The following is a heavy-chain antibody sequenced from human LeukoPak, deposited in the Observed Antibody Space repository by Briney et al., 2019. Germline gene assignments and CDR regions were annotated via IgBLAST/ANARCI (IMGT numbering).Heavy chain of an antibody. CDR3: ARDVRVKQQLTIRGSDYFYYMDV. Sequence: GASVKVSCEASGGTFSSFALSWVRQAPGQGLEWMGGIIPIFGTANYAQKFQGRVTIYSDASTSTDYMELSSLRSEDTAVYYCARDVRVKQQLTIRGSDYFYYMDVWGNGTTVIVSS. CDR2: IIPIFGTA. CDR1: GGTFSSFA. D-gene: IGHD6-13*01. V-gene: IGHV1-69*13. J-gene: IGHJ6*03.